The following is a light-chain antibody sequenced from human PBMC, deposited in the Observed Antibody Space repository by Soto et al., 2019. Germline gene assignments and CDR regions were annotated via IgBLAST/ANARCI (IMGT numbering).Light chain of an antibody. CDR1: QTINSY. CDR2: VAS. Sequence: DIQMTQSPSSLSASVGDTVTITCRASQTINSYLNWYQQKPGQAPKLLIYVASSLQSGVPSRFSGRGSGTDFTLTISSLQPDDFATYYCQQYNTFWTFGPGTKVEIK. J-gene: IGKJ1*01. CDR3: QQYNTFWT. V-gene: IGKV1-39*01.